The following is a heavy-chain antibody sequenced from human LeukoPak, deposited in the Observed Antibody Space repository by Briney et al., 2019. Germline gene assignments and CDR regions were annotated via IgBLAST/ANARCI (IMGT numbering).Heavy chain of an antibody. CDR1: GFTFSSHA. CDR3: ADGIRDFDWLLNFDY. V-gene: IGHV3-23*01. CDR2: ISGSGGST. Sequence: RAGVSLRLSCAASGFTFSSHAMRGVRQAPGKGLEGVSAISGSGGSTYYADSVKGRFTISRDNSKNTLYLQMNSLRAEDTFVYYAADGIRDFDWLLNFDYWGQGTLVTVSS. D-gene: IGHD3-9*01. J-gene: IGHJ4*02.